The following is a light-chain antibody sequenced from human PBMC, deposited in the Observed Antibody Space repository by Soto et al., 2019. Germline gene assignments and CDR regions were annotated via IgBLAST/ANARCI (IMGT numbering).Light chain of an antibody. J-gene: IGKJ1*01. CDR1: QSVSSSY. CDR3: QQYGSSPPWT. CDR2: GAS. Sequence: EIVLTQSPGTLSLSPGERATLSCRASQSVSSSYLACYQQRPGQAPRLLIYGASSRATGIPDRFSGSRSGTDFTLTVSRLEPEDFAVYFCQQYGSSPPWTFGQGTKVDIK. V-gene: IGKV3-20*01.